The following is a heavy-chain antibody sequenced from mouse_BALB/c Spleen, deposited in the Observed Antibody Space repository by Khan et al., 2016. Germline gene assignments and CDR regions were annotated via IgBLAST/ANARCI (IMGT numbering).Heavy chain of an antibody. V-gene: IGHV3-2*02. CDR2: ISYSGST. CDR3: APYDYGSMDY. CDR1: GYSITSDYA. J-gene: IGHJ4*01. Sequence: EVQLQESGPGLVKPSQSLSLTCTVTGYSITSDYAWNWIRQFPGNKLEWMGYISYSGSTSYNPSLKSRISITRDTSKNQFFLQLNSVTTEDTATYYCAPYDYGSMDYWGQGTSVTVSS. D-gene: IGHD2-4*01.